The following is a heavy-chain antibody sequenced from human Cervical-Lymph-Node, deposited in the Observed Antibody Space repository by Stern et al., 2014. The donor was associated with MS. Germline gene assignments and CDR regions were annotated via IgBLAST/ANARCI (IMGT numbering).Heavy chain of an antibody. D-gene: IGHD1-1*01. V-gene: IGHV1-46*03. Sequence: QVQLGQSGAEVKKPGASVNVSCEASGFSFTTHYMHWIRQAPGEGLEWVGMINPNSGTTSYARQFQGRVIITRDTSTSTIYMELTGLRSEDTALDFCTRVQRERRALDHFDPWGQGTLVTVSS. CDR1: GFSFTTHY. CDR2: INPNSGTT. CDR3: TRVQRERRALDHFDP. J-gene: IGHJ5*02.